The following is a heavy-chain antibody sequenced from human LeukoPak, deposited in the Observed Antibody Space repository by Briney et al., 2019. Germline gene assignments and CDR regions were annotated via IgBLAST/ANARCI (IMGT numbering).Heavy chain of an antibody. CDR1: GGSISSYY. D-gene: IGHD3-10*01. J-gene: IGHJ3*02. V-gene: IGHV4-4*07. CDR3: ARAITMVRGVIITLAFDI. CDR2: IYTSGST. Sequence: SETLSLTCTVSGGSISSYYWSWIRQPAGKGLEWIGRIYTSGSTNYNPSLKSRVTMSVDTSKNQFSLKRSSVTAADTAVYYCARAITMVRGVIITLAFDIWGQGKMVTVSS.